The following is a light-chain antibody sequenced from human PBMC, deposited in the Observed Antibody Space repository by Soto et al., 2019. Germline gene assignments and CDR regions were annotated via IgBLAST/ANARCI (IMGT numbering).Light chain of an antibody. CDR2: AAS. J-gene: IGKJ5*01. Sequence: EVVLTQSPGTLSLSPGERATLSCRASQSVGSTYVAWYQQKPGQAPRLLIYAASTRATGIPARFSGSGSGTEFTLTISSLQSEDFAVYYCQQYNNWSFGQGTRLEIK. CDR1: QSVGST. CDR3: QQYNNWS. V-gene: IGKV3-15*01.